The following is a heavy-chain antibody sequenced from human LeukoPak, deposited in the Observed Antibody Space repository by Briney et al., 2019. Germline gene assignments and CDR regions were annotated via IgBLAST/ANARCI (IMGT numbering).Heavy chain of an antibody. Sequence: SETLSLTCAVSGGSINNHKWWSWIRQSPGKGLEWLGEIFYTGSPNYNPSFKSRITMSVDKSNNQFSLILTSVTVADTAVYYCARDGNSYYDHWGQGILVTVTS. D-gene: IGHD4-11*01. CDR3: ARDGNSYYDH. J-gene: IGHJ5*02. CDR2: IFYTGSP. CDR1: GGSINNHKW. V-gene: IGHV4-4*02.